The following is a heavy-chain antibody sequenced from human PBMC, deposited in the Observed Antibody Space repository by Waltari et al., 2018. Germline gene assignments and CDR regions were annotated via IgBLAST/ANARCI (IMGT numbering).Heavy chain of an antibody. Sequence: QAQLVQSGAEVKKYGASVKVSCQASGYIFTHHGVTWVRQGPGQGLEWMGWINTFNHVANYAKKFQDRVTMTTDTSTSTVHMELRSLRSDDTAVYYCARLRNDYGGIDALDIWGQGTTVTVSS. D-gene: IGHD4-17*01. CDR2: INTFNHVA. CDR3: ARLRNDYGGIDALDI. V-gene: IGHV1-18*01. J-gene: IGHJ3*02. CDR1: GYIFTHHG.